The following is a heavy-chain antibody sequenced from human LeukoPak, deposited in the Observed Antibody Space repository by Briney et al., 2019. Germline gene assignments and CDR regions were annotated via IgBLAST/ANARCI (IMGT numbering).Heavy chain of an antibody. D-gene: IGHD3-10*01. CDR3: ARDRRGSGLADYYYYMDV. Sequence: SETLSLTCTVSGGSISSYYWSWIRQPPGKGLEWIGYIYYSGSTNYKPSLKSRVTISVETSKNQFSLKLSSVTAADTAVYYCARDRRGSGLADYYYYMDVWGKGTTVTVSS. V-gene: IGHV4-59*01. J-gene: IGHJ6*03. CDR1: GGSISSYY. CDR2: IYYSGST.